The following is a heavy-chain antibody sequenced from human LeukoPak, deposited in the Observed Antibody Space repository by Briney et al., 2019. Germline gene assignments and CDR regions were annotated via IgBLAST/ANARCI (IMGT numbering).Heavy chain of an antibody. J-gene: IGHJ4*02. Sequence: SETLSLTCAVYGGSFSGYYWSWIRQPPGEGLEWIGEINHSGSTNYNPSLKSRVTISVDTSKNQFSLKLSSVTAADTAVYYCARARGYSYGYFSWGQGTLVTVSS. V-gene: IGHV4-34*01. D-gene: IGHD5-18*01. CDR2: INHSGST. CDR3: ARARGYSYGYFS. CDR1: GGSFSGYY.